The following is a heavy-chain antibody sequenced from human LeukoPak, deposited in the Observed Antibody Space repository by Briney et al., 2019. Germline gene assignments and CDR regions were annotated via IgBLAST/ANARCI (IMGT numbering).Heavy chain of an antibody. CDR3: ARLHGLRSGGPVNWYFDL. D-gene: IGHD2-15*01. Sequence: GESLKISCKGFGYSFTNYWIVWVRQMPGKGPEWMGIIWPGDSETTYSPSFQGQATISADKSISTAYLQWNSLKASDTAIYYCARLHGLRSGGPVNWYFDLWGRGTLVTVSS. CDR2: IWPGDSET. CDR1: GYSFTNYW. J-gene: IGHJ2*01. V-gene: IGHV5-51*01.